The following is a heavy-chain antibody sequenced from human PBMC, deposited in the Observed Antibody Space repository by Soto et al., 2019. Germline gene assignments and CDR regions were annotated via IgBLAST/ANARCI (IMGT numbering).Heavy chain of an antibody. V-gene: IGHV3-33*01. CDR2: IWHDASKE. CDR3: ARDIDTSSYFSFFDF. CDR1: GFTFRRYG. D-gene: IGHD3-22*01. J-gene: IGHJ4*02. Sequence: PGGSLRLSCAASGFTFRRYGMLWVRQAPGKGLEWVGEIWHDASKEYYADSVKGRFTISRDNSRDMVYLQMNSLRAEDTAMYYWARDIDTSSYFSFFDFWGKGTLVTVSS.